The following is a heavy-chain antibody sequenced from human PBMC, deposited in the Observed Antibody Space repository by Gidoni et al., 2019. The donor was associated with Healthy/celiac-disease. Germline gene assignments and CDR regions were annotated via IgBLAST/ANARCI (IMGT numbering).Heavy chain of an antibody. V-gene: IGHV3-30*18. CDR3: ANPGVVVAAGGY. CDR1: GFTFSSYG. D-gene: IGHD2-15*01. Sequence: QVQLVESGGGVVQPGRSLRLSCAASGFTFSSYGMHWVRQAPGKGLEWVAVISYDGSNKYYADSVKGRFTISRDNPKNTLYLQMNSLRAEDTAVYYCANPGVVVAAGGYWGQGTLVTVSS. J-gene: IGHJ4*02. CDR2: ISYDGSNK.